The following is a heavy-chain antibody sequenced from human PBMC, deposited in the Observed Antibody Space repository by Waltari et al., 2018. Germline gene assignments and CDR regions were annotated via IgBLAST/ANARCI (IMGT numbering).Heavy chain of an antibody. D-gene: IGHD3-10*01. CDR1: GFRFSNFW. V-gene: IGHV3-74*01. Sequence: EEQLLESGGGLVQPGDSLRLSCAGSGFRFSNFWMNWVRQAPGKGLVWVARMSADGTSVNYAESVKGRFTISRDNAKNTLYLQMKRLRVDDTAVYYCARLAPRTHRSPVPGGHYYYGMDVWGQGTTVTVSS. J-gene: IGHJ6*02. CDR3: ARLAPRTHRSPVPGGHYYYGMDV. CDR2: MSADGTSV.